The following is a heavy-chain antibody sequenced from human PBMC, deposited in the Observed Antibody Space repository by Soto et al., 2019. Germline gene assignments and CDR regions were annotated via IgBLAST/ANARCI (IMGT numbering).Heavy chain of an antibody. V-gene: IGHV4-4*02. Sequence: QVQLQESGPGLVKPSGTLSLTCAVSGGSISTSNWWSWVRQPPGKGLEWIGEVYHSGSTNYNPSFKSRVAMSVGKSKNQFSLKLNSVTAADTALYYCARPSTSGTRFDYWGQGSLVTVSS. J-gene: IGHJ4*02. CDR1: GGSISTSNW. D-gene: IGHD1-1*01. CDR2: VYHSGST. CDR3: ARPSTSGTRFDY.